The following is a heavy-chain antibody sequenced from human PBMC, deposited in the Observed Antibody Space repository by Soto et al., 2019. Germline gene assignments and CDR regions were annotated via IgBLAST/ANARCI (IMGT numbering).Heavy chain of an antibody. D-gene: IGHD3-16*01. CDR3: ARDFDKNFWGRMDV. CDR1: GFTFSSYA. CDR2: ISYDGGNK. V-gene: IGHV3-30*04. Sequence: QVQLVESGGGVVQPGRSLRLSCAASGFTFSSYAMHWVRQAPGKGLEWVAVISYDGGNKYDADSVKGRFTISRDNSKNTLYLQMYSLRAENTAVYYCARDFDKNFWGRMDVWGQGTAVAVSS. J-gene: IGHJ6*02.